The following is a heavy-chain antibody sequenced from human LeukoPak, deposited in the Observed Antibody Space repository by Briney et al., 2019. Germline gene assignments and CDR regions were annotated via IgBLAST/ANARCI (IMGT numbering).Heavy chain of an antibody. V-gene: IGHV3-53*01. CDR2: IYSGGKT. D-gene: IGHD3-22*01. J-gene: IGHJ4*02. CDR1: GFTVSNNY. CDR3: ARGVADYYDSSGYQN. Sequence: GGSLRLSCAASGFTVSNNYMSWVRQAPGKGLEWVSVIYSGGKTNYADSVKGRFTISRDNSKNTLYLQMNSLRAEDTAMYYCARGVADYYDSSGYQNWGQGTLVTVSS.